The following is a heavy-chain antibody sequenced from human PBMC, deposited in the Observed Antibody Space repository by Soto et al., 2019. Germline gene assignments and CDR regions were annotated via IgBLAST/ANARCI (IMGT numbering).Heavy chain of an antibody. CDR2: INDSGST. CDR1: GGSFSGYY. J-gene: IGHJ4*02. CDR3: VRGRGIFGEVTPFDY. D-gene: IGHD3-3*01. Sequence: QVQLQQWGAGLLKPSETLSLTCAVYGGSFSGYYWSWIRQPPGKGLGWIREINDSGSTKYNPPLKSRDTISVATAKNLFSLNMSSVPAAHTAGYYWVRGRGIFGEVTPFDYRCQGSLVTVAS. V-gene: IGHV4-34*01.